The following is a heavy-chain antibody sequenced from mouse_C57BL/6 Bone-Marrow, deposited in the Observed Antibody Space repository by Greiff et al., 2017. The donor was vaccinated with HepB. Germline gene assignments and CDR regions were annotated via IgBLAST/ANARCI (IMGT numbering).Heavy chain of an antibody. V-gene: IGHV1-64*01. CDR1: GYTFTSYW. CDR3: ARPLTCLRRAMDY. Sequence: QVQLQQPGAELVKPGASVKLSCKASGYTFTSYWMHWVKQRPGQGLEWIGMIHPNSGSTNYNEKFKSKATLTVDKSASTAYMKLSSLTSEDSAVYYCARPLTCLRRAMDYWGQGTSVTVSS. D-gene: IGHD1-1*01. CDR2: IHPNSGST. J-gene: IGHJ4*01.